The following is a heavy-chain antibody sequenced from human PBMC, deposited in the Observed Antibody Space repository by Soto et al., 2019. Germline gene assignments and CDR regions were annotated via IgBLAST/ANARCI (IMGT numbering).Heavy chain of an antibody. CDR1: GDSVSSNSAA. Sequence: PSQTLSLTCAISGDSVSSNSAAWNWIRQSPSRGLEWLGRIYYRSKWYNDYAVSVKSRITINPDTSKNQFSLQLNSVTPEDTAVYYCARDEGPRYSSSWGVFDYWGQGTLVTVSS. D-gene: IGHD6-13*01. CDR2: IYYRSKWYN. V-gene: IGHV6-1*01. CDR3: ARDEGPRYSSSWGVFDY. J-gene: IGHJ4*02.